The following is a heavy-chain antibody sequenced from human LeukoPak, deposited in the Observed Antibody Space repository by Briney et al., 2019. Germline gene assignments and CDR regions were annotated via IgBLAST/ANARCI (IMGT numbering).Heavy chain of an antibody. J-gene: IGHJ6*03. Sequence: SETLSLTCAVYGGSFSGYYWTWIRQPPGKGLEWIGEVTDTGNRNYNPALRSRVNILVDTAKNQFSLKVSSVTAADTSVFYCARGRGYSSGWGHFYYSIDVWGQGTTVTVPS. D-gene: IGHD6-19*01. CDR3: ARGRGYSSGWGHFYYSIDV. CDR1: GGSFSGYY. CDR2: VTDTGNR. V-gene: IGHV4-34*01.